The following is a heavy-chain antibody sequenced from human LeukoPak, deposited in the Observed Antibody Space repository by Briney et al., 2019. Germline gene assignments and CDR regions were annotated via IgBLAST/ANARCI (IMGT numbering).Heavy chain of an antibody. CDR1: GGSFGGYY. Sequence: SENLSLTCAVYGGSFGGYYWSWIRQPPGKGLEWIGEINHSGSTNYNPSLKSRVTISVDTSKNQFSLKLSSVTAADTAVYYCARGGGTYYYDSSGYYYIYWGQGTLVTVSS. D-gene: IGHD3-22*01. CDR2: INHSGST. V-gene: IGHV4-34*01. CDR3: ARGGGTYYYDSSGYYYIY. J-gene: IGHJ4*02.